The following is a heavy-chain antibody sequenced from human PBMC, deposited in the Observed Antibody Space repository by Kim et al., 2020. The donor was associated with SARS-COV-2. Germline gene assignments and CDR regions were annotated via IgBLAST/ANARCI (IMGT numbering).Heavy chain of an antibody. D-gene: IGHD4-17*01. CDR2: INPNSGGT. Sequence: ASVKVSCKASGYTFTGYYMHWVRQAPGQGLEWMGWINPNSGGTNYAQKFQGRVTMTRDTSISTAYMELSRLRSDDTAVYYCANYGANSEDYYYGMDVWGQGTTVTVSS. CDR1: GYTFTGYY. V-gene: IGHV1-2*02. J-gene: IGHJ6*02. CDR3: ANYGANSEDYYYGMDV.